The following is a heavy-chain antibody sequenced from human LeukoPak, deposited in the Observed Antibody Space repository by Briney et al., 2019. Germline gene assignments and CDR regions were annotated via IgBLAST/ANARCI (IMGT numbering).Heavy chain of an antibody. CDR2: IKQDGSEK. D-gene: IGHD4-17*01. CDR3: AKESTVTPGNVNWFDS. V-gene: IGHV3-7*03. J-gene: IGHJ5*01. CDR1: GFTFSSYW. Sequence: PGGSLRLSCAASGFTFSSYWMSWVRQAPGKGLEWVANIKQDGSEKYYVDSVKGRFTISRDNAKNSLYLQMNSLRAEDTAIYYCAKESTVTPGNVNWFDSWGQGTLVTVSS.